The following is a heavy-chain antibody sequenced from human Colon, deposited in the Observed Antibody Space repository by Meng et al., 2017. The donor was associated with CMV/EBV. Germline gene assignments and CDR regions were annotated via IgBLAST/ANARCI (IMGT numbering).Heavy chain of an antibody. CDR3: VRASVLQYCTATNCPPPYYYGVDV. J-gene: IGHJ6*02. Sequence: SVKVSCKASGGPFSRDAIGWVRQAPGQGLEWMGGIIPIFNIANHAERFQGRVTITADTSTSTAFMELSSLRSEDTAVYYCVRASVLQYCTATNCPPPYYYGVDVWGQGTTVTVSS. V-gene: IGHV1-69*10. D-gene: IGHD2-8*02. CDR2: IIPIFNIA. CDR1: GGPFSRDA.